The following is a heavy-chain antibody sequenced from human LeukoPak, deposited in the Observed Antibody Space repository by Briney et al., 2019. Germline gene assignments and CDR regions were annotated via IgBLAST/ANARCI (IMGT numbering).Heavy chain of an antibody. V-gene: IGHV3-30*02. CDR2: IHLNGSNK. J-gene: IGHJ4*02. Sequence: GGSLRLSCVISGFTLSHFGIHWVRQAPGKGLDWVAFIHLNGSNKNCADSVKGRFTVSRDNSKNTVYLQMSSLRGDDTAMYYCVRGDSVDYWGQGTLVAVSA. CDR3: VRGDSVDY. CDR1: GFTLSHFG. D-gene: IGHD3-16*01.